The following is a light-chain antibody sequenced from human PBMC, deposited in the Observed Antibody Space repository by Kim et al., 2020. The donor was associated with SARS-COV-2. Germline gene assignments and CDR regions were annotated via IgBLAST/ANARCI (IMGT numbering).Light chain of an antibody. CDR1: SSNIGNNY. Sequence: QSVLTQPPSVSAAPGQKVTISCSGTSSNIGNNYVSWYQQHPGTAPKLLIYDNNKRPSGIPDRCSGSKSGTSATLGITALQTGDEADYYCGTWDSSLSAYVFGTGTKVTVL. V-gene: IGLV1-51*01. CDR3: GTWDSSLSAYV. CDR2: DNN. J-gene: IGLJ1*01.